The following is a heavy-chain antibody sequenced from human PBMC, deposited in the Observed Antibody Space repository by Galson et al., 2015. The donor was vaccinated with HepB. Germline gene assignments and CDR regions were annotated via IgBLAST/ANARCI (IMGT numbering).Heavy chain of an antibody. CDR1: GDSVSSHSAA. D-gene: IGHD2-15*01. Sequence: CAISGDSVSSHSAAWNWIRQSPSRGLEWLGRTYYRSKWYNDYAVSVKSRITINPDTSKNQFSLQLNSVTPEDTAVYYCARGNLPCSGGSCYSGYYYYGMDVWGQGTTVTVSS. CDR2: TYYRSKWYN. J-gene: IGHJ6*02. CDR3: ARGNLPCSGGSCYSGYYYYGMDV. V-gene: IGHV6-1*01.